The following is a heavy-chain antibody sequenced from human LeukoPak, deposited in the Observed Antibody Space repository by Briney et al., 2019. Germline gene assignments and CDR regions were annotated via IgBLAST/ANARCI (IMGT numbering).Heavy chain of an antibody. D-gene: IGHD6-6*01. CDR1: GYTFTGYY. J-gene: IGHJ5*02. V-gene: IGHV1-2*02. CDR3: ARDPVGAARPHNWFDP. CDR2: INPNSGGT. Sequence: ASVKVSCKASGYTFTGYYMHWVRQAPGQGLEWMGWINPNSGGTNYAQKFQGRVTMTRDTSISTAYMELSRLRSDDTAVYYCARDPVGAARPHNWFDPWGQGTLVTVSS.